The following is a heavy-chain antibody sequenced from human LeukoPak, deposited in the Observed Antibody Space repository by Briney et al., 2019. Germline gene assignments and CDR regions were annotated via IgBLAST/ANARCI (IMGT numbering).Heavy chain of an antibody. CDR3: AKGGLWFGKNDY. V-gene: IGHV3-23*01. Sequence: GGSLRLSCAASGFTLSTYAMSWVRQAPGKGLEWVSAISGSGDSTYYADSVKGRFTISRDNSKDTLYLQMNSPRAEDTAVYYCAKGGLWFGKNDYWGQGTLVTVSS. CDR1: GFTLSTYA. D-gene: IGHD3-10*01. CDR2: ISGSGDST. J-gene: IGHJ4*02.